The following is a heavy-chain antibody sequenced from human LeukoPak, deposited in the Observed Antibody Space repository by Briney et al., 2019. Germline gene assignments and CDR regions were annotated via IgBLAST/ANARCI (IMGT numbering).Heavy chain of an antibody. CDR3: ARNGARYSYGYYLPGPYPFYYGMDV. D-gene: IGHD5-18*01. J-gene: IGHJ6*02. V-gene: IGHV1-2*06. CDR1: GYTFTGYY. CDR2: INPNSGGT. Sequence: ASVKVSCKASGYTFTGYYMHWVRQAPGQGLEWMGRINPNSGGTNYAQKFQGRVTMTRDTSTSTVYMELSSLRSEDTAVYYCARNGARYSYGYYLPGPYPFYYGMDVWGQGTTVTVSS.